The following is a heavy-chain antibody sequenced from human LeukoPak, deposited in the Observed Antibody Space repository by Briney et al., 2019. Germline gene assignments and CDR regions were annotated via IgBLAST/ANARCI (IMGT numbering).Heavy chain of an antibody. Sequence: GGSLRLSCAASGFTFSSYGMHWVRQAPGKGLEWVAVISYDGSNKYYADSVKGRFTISRDNSKNTLYLQMNSLRAEDTAVYYCAKTRHYYDSSGYNGGAFDIWGQGTMVTVSS. V-gene: IGHV3-30*18. D-gene: IGHD3-22*01. CDR3: AKTRHYYDSSGYNGGAFDI. CDR2: ISYDGSNK. CDR1: GFTFSSYG. J-gene: IGHJ3*02.